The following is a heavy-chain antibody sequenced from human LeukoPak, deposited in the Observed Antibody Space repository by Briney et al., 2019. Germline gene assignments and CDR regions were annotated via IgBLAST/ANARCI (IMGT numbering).Heavy chain of an antibody. D-gene: IGHD4-17*01. CDR1: GFTLSTYA. J-gene: IGHJ4*02. CDR2: ISGTSSAT. Sequence: GGSLRLSCSASGFTLSTYAMHWVRQAPGKGLEWVSFISGTSSATVYADSVKGRLTISRDIGRKSLYLQMNSLSDEDTAMYYCARQGDYGDYGFVLDYWGQGTLVTVSS. V-gene: IGHV3-48*02. CDR3: ARQGDYGDYGFVLDY.